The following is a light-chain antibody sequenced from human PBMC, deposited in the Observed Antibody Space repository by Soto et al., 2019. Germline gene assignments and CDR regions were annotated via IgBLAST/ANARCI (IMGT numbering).Light chain of an antibody. CDR2: GAS. CDR1: QSVSSSH. J-gene: IGKJ3*01. Sequence: EIVLTQSPGTLSLSPGDGATLSCRASQSVSSSHLAWYQQKPGQAPRLLIYGASSRPTGIPDRFSGSGSGIDFTLTISRLEPEDFAVYYCQQYGTSPFAFGPGTKVEIK. V-gene: IGKV3-20*01. CDR3: QQYGTSPFA.